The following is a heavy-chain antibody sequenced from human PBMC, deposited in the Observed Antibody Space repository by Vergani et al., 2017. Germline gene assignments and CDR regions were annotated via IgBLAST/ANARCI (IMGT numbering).Heavy chain of an antibody. CDR3: ARIGRRLNGYDSGLDY. J-gene: IGHJ4*02. D-gene: IGHD5-12*01. Sequence: VQLVQSGAEVKKPGATVKVSCKASGYTFTGYYMHWVRQAPGQGLEWMGWINPNSGGTNYAQKFQGRVTMNRDTSISTAYMELSRLRSDDTAVYYCARIGRRLNGYDSGLDYWGQGTLVTVSS. CDR2: INPNSGGT. CDR1: GYTFTGYY. V-gene: IGHV1-2*02.